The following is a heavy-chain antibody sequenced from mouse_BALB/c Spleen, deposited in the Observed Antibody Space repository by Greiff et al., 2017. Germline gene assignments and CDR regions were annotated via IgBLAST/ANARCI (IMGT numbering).Heavy chain of an antibody. CDR3: ARPDGKGAMDY. J-gene: IGHJ4*01. CDR1: GFTFSSYG. D-gene: IGHD2-1*01. V-gene: IGHV5-6*01. CDR2: ISSGGSYT. Sequence: EVQLQQSGGDLVKPGGSLKLSCAASGFTFSSYGMSWVRQTPDKRLEWVATISSGGSYTYYPDSVKGRFTISRDNAKNTLYLQMSSLKSEDTAMYYCARPDGKGAMDYWGQGTSVTVSS.